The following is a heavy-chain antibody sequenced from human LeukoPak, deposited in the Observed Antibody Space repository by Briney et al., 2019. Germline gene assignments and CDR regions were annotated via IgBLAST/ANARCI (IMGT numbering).Heavy chain of an antibody. D-gene: IGHD4-17*01. Sequence: SETLSLTCTVSGGSISSSSYYWGWIRQPPGKGLEWIGSIYYSGSTYYNPSLKSRVTISVDTSKNQFSLKLSSVTAADTAVYYCAAMTTVTRAFDYWGQGTLVTVS. J-gene: IGHJ4*02. CDR3: AAMTTVTRAFDY. V-gene: IGHV4-39*01. CDR1: GGSISSSSYY. CDR2: IYYSGST.